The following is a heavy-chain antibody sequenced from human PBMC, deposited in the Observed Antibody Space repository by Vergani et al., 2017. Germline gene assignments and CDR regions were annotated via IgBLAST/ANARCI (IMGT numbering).Heavy chain of an antibody. V-gene: IGHV4-39*07. D-gene: IGHD1-26*01. Sequence: QLQLQESGPGLVKPSETLSLTCTVSGGSISSSSYYWGWIRQPPGKGLEWIGSIYYSGSTYYNPSLKSRVTISVDTSKNQFSLKLSSVTAADTAVYYCARSPSQVRENDYWGQGTLVTVSS. CDR1: GGSISSSSYY. J-gene: IGHJ4*02. CDR3: ARSPSQVRENDY. CDR2: IYYSGST.